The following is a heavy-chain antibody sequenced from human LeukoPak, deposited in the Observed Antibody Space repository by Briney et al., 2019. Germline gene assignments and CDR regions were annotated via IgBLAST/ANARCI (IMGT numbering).Heavy chain of an antibody. Sequence: SETLSLTCAVYGGSFSGYYWSWIRQPPGKGLEWIGEINHSGSTNYNPSLKSRVTKSVDTSKNQFSLKLSSVTAADTAVYYCARDAGYSRRFDYWGQGTLVTVSS. CDR2: INHSGST. D-gene: IGHD6-13*01. V-gene: IGHV4-34*01. CDR3: ARDAGYSRRFDY. CDR1: GGSFSGYY. J-gene: IGHJ4*02.